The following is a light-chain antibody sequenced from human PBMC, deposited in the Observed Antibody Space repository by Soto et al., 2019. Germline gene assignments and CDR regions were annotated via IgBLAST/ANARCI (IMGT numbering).Light chain of an antibody. CDR2: EAS. V-gene: IGLV2-23*01. Sequence: QSALTQPASVSGSPGQSITISCTGISSDVGSYNLVSWYQQHPGKVPKIMIYEASKRPSGAPNRFSGSKSGNTASLTISGLQAEDEADYYCCSYAGSSTWVFGTGTKLTVL. CDR1: SSDVGSYNL. J-gene: IGLJ1*01. CDR3: CSYAGSSTWV.